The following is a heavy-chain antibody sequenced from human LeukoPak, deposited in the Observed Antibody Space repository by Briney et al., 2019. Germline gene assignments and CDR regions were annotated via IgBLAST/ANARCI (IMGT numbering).Heavy chain of an antibody. V-gene: IGHV4-34*01. J-gene: IGHJ4*02. CDR1: GGSFSGYY. Sequence: PSETLSLTCEIHGGSFSGYYWSWIRQTPGKGLEWIGEINHSGSANYNPSLNSRVTISVDTSKNQFSLKLDSVTAADTAVYYCARRWVSGSNFDYWGQGTLVTVSS. D-gene: IGHD1-14*01. CDR2: INHSGSA. CDR3: ARRWVSGSNFDY.